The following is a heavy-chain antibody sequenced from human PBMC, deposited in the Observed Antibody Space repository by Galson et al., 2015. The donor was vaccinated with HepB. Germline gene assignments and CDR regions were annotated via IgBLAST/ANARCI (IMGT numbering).Heavy chain of an antibody. Sequence: SVKVSCKASGYTFTTYAIHWVRQAPGQRLEWMGWINAGNGDTKYSRKFQGRVNITRDTSASTAYMELSGLRSDDTAVYYCARDLIVVDGWTWFDPWGQGTLVTVSS. V-gene: IGHV1-3*01. CDR2: INAGNGDT. D-gene: IGHD2-2*01. CDR1: GYTFTTYA. J-gene: IGHJ5*02. CDR3: ARDLIVVDGWTWFDP.